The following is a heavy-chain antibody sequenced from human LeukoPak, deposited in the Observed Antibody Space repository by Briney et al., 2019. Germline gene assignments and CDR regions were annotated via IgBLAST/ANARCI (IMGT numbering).Heavy chain of an antibody. J-gene: IGHJ4*02. D-gene: IGHD1-7*01. V-gene: IGHV3-66*01. CDR3: AREAPMPGNYYFDF. CDR1: GFTVSSNY. Sequence: GSLRLSCAVSGFTVSSNYLSWVRQAPGKGLEWVSQTHADGSTYYADSVRERFTVSRDNSANTFYLQLNSLRADDTAIYFCAREAPMPGNYYFDFWGQGTLVTVSS. CDR2: THADGST.